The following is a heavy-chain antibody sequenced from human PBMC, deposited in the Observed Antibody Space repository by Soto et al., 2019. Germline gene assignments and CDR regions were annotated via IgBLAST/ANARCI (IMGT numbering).Heavy chain of an antibody. CDR1: RESLSSYN. D-gene: IGHD3-10*01. J-gene: IGHJ6*02. CDR3: VRQGIGVLHGLVDV. Sequence: SGTLSLTCTVSRESLSSYNLASFRQPPEKGLEWIGYFRSGGGTSYNPSLKSRVAISADTSMKQFSLRLSSVTAADTAVYYCVRQGIGVLHGLVDVWGQGTTVTVS. V-gene: IGHV4-59*08. CDR2: FRSGGGT.